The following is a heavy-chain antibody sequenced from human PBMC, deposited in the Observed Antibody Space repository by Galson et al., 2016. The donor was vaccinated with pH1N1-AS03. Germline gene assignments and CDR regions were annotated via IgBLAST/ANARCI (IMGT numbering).Heavy chain of an antibody. Sequence: ETLSLTCTVSRGSISSRSYYWGWIRQPPGKGLEWIASIYYLGYTYDNPSLTSRVTISVDTSKNQFSLRLSSVTAADTAVYYCARHSGVTTTVTNAFDIWGRGTMVTVSS. CDR1: RGSISSRSYY. CDR3: ARHSGVTTTVTNAFDI. CDR2: IYYLGYT. V-gene: IGHV4-39*07. D-gene: IGHD4-17*01. J-gene: IGHJ3*02.